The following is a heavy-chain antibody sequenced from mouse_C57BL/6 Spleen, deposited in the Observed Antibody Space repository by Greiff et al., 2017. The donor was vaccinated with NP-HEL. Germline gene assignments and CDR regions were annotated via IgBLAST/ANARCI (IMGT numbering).Heavy chain of an antibody. CDR2: INPSTGGT. CDR3: ARRALDDGYYPAWFAY. V-gene: IGHV1-43*01. J-gene: IGHJ3*01. Sequence: VQLQQSGPELVKPGASVKISCKASGYSFTGYYMHWVKQSSEKSLEWIGEINPSTGGTSYNQKFKGKATLTVDKSSSTAYMQLKSLTSEDSAVYYCARRALDDGYYPAWFAYWGQGTLVTVSA. D-gene: IGHD2-3*01. CDR1: GYSFTGYY.